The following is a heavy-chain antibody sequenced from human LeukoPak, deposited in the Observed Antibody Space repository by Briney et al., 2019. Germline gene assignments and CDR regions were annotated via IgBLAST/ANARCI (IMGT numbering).Heavy chain of an antibody. V-gene: IGHV4-39*01. CDR1: GGSMNSGAYY. Sequence: SETLSLTCTVSGGSMNSGAYYWGWIRQPPGTGLEWIGSIYYSGSTYYNPSLKSRVTISVDTSKNQFSLKLSSVTAADTAVYYCATGPTVTTVDYWGQGTLVTVSS. D-gene: IGHD4-17*01. CDR2: IYYSGST. CDR3: ATGPTVTTVDY. J-gene: IGHJ4*02.